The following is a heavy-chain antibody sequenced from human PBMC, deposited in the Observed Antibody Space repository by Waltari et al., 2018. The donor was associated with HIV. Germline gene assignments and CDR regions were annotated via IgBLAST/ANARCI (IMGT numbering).Heavy chain of an antibody. D-gene: IGHD5-18*01. Sequence: QLQLVESGGGVVQPGRSLRLSCAASGFTSSTSGIHCVGTAPGKGLEWVAVISYDGSNKYYADSVKGRFTISRDNSKNTLYLQMNSLRAEDTAVYYCAKDRGGYSYIFDFWGQGTLVTVSS. CDR2: ISYDGSNK. CDR1: GFTSSTSG. V-gene: IGHV3-30*18. J-gene: IGHJ4*02. CDR3: AKDRGGYSYIFDF.